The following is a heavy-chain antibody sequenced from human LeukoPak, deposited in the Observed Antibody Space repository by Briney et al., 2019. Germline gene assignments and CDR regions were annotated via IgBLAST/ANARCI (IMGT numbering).Heavy chain of an antibody. D-gene: IGHD6-19*01. Sequence: SETLSLTCTVSGGSISSYYWSWIRQPPGKGLEWIGYIYYSGSTNYNPSLKSRVTISVDTSKNQFSLKLSSVTAADTAVYYCARGEEQWLVYAFDIWAKGQWSPSLQ. J-gene: IGHJ3*02. CDR3: ARGEEQWLVYAFDI. CDR2: IYYSGST. CDR1: GGSISSYY. V-gene: IGHV4-59*08.